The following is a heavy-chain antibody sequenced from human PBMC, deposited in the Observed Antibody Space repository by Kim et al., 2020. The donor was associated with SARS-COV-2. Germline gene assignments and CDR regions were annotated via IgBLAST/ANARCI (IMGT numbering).Heavy chain of an antibody. CDR1: GDSISLGYYY. V-gene: IGHV4-61*02. Sequence: SETLSLTCTVSGDSISLGYYYWSWLRQPAGQGLVWIGRIDVTSSTNPNPSLKTPVTISIDTSHKQFSLKLTAGAAADTAIYYCARAEYRYGYVGCFAYWGQGTLV. CDR2: IDVTSST. D-gene: IGHD5-18*01. J-gene: IGHJ4*02. CDR3: ARAEYRYGYVGCFAY.